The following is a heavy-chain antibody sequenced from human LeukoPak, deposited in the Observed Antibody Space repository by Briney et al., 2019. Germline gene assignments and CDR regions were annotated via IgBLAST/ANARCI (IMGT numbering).Heavy chain of an antibody. D-gene: IGHD1-1*01. J-gene: IGHJ4*02. CDR3: TRGTTPDDYFDY. V-gene: IGHV3-21*01. CDR2: ISSSSSYI. Sequence: GGSLRLSCAASGFTFSSYSMNWVRQAPGKGLEWVSSISSSSSYIYYADSVKGRFTISRDNAKNSLYLQMNSLRAEDTAVYYCTRGTTPDDYFDYWGQGNLVTVSS. CDR1: GFTFSSYS.